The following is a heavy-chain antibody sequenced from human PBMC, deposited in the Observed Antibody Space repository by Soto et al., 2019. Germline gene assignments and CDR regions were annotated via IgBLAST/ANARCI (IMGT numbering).Heavy chain of an antibody. CDR1: GGSFSGYY. CDR2: INHSGST. Sequence: SETLSLTCAVYGGSFSGYYWSWIRQPPGKGLESIGEINHSGSTNYNPSLKSRVTISVDTSKNQFSLKLSSVTAADTAVYYCASINLGGIFSGYDFWRDYYYYMDVWGKGTTVTVSS. J-gene: IGHJ6*03. CDR3: ASINLGGIFSGYDFWRDYYYYMDV. V-gene: IGHV4-34*01. D-gene: IGHD5-12*01.